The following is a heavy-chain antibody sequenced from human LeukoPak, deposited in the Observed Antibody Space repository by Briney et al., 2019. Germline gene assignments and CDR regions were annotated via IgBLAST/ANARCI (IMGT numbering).Heavy chain of an antibody. V-gene: IGHV5-51*01. J-gene: IGHJ6*03. CDR3: ARHCSGGSCYSGGYYYMDV. D-gene: IGHD2-15*01. Sequence: GESLKISCKGSGYRFTSYWIGWVRQMPGKGLEWMGIIYPGDSDTRYSPSFQGQVTISADKSISTAYLQWSSLKASDTAMYYCARHCSGGSCYSGGYYYMDVWGKGTTVTVSS. CDR1: GYRFTSYW. CDR2: IYPGDSDT.